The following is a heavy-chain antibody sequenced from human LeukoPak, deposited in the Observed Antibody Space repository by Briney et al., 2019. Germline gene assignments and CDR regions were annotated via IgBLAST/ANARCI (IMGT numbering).Heavy chain of an antibody. CDR3: AKAMITGFDY. J-gene: IGHJ4*02. Sequence: GGALRLSCAASGFTFSSYGMHWVRQAPGKGLEWVAFIRYEGSNKYYADSVKGRFTISRDNSKNTLYLQMNSLRAEDTAVYYCAKAMITGFDYWGQGTLVTVSS. CDR2: IRYEGSNK. CDR1: GFTFSSYG. D-gene: IGHD3-16*01. V-gene: IGHV3-30*02.